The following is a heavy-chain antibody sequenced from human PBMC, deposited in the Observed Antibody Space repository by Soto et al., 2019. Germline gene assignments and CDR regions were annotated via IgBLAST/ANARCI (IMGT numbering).Heavy chain of an antibody. CDR1: GFSISTHA. Sequence: GGSLRLSCVASGFSISTHALTWVRQAPGKGLEWVSSFSGRSGDTYYAASVKGRFTISRDSSKNTVILQMNNLRADDTALYYCARDSSAWPNYFDSWGQGIQVTVSS. D-gene: IGHD6-19*01. CDR3: ARDSSAWPNYFDS. J-gene: IGHJ4*02. V-gene: IGHV3-23*01. CDR2: FSGRSGDT.